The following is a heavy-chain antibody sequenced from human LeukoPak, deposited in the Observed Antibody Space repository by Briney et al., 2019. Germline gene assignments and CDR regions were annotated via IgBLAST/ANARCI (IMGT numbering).Heavy chain of an antibody. CDR2: ISGSGGST. CDR3: AKGLYYYDSSGYYKDAFDI. V-gene: IGHV3-23*01. D-gene: IGHD3-22*01. Sequence: GGSLRLSCAASGFTFSSYAMSWVRQAPGKRLEWVSAISGSGGSTYYADSVKGRFTISRDNSKNTLYLQMNSLRAEDTAVYYCAKGLYYYDSSGYYKDAFDIWGQGTMVTVSS. CDR1: GFTFSSYA. J-gene: IGHJ3*02.